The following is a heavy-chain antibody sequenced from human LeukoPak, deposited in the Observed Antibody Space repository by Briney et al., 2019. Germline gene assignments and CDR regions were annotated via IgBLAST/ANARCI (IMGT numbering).Heavy chain of an antibody. J-gene: IGHJ4*02. CDR2: IYYSGST. V-gene: IGHV4-39*07. CDR1: GGSISSSSYY. CDR3: ARDRLTLHYYGSGSYIDY. Sequence: PSETLSLTCTVSGGSISSSSYYWGWIRQPPGKGLEWIGSIYYSGSTYYNPSLKGRVTISVDTSKNQFSLKLSSVTAADTAVYYCARDRLTLHYYGSGSYIDYWGQGTLVTVSS. D-gene: IGHD3-10*01.